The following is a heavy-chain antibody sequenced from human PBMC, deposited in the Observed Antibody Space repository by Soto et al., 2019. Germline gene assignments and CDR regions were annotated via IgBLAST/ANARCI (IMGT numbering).Heavy chain of an antibody. CDR3: ARAVFSSAVYIDF. J-gene: IGHJ6*03. Sequence: SETLSLTCAISGASISTRGYTWTWIRQSPGKGLEWIGYIYPSGATNYKPSLKSRVTISLEPSRNRFSLTVNSATAADTAVYYCARAVFSSAVYIDFWGQGTTVTVSS. V-gene: IGHV4-30-2*06. CDR1: GASISTRGYT. CDR2: IYPSGAT. D-gene: IGHD3-10*01.